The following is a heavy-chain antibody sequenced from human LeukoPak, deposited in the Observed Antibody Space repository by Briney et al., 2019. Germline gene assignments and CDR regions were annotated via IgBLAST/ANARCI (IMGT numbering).Heavy chain of an antibody. CDR3: AREGPLWFGEPKAFDY. J-gene: IGHJ4*02. CDR2: INPNSGGT. CDR1: GYTFTGYY. V-gene: IGHV1-2*02. Sequence: GASVKVSCKASGYTFTGYYMHWVRQAPGQGLEWMGWINPNSGGTNYAQKFQGRVTMTRDTSISTAYMELCRLRSDDTAVYYCAREGPLWFGEPKAFDYWGQGTLVTVSS. D-gene: IGHD3-10*01.